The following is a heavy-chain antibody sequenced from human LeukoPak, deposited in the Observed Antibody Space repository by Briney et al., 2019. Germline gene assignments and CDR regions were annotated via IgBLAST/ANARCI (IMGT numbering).Heavy chain of an antibody. CDR2: IYTSGST. CDR3: ARDIGYYGSGSLDY. Sequence: SETLSLTRTVSGGSISSYYWSWIRQPAGKGLEWIGRIYTSGSTNYNPSLKSRVTMSVDTSKNQFSLKLSSVTAADTAVYYCARDIGYYGSGSLDYWGQGTLVTVSS. J-gene: IGHJ4*02. V-gene: IGHV4-4*07. CDR1: GGSISSYY. D-gene: IGHD3-10*01.